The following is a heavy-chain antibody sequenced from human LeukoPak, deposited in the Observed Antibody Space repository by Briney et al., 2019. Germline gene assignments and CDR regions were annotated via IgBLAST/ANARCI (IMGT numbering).Heavy chain of an antibody. J-gene: IGHJ4*02. CDR2: ISSSSSYI. CDR1: GFTFGSYT. CDR3: AWREGFDY. V-gene: IGHV3-21*01. Sequence: GGSLRLTCAASGFTFGSYTMNWVRQAPGKGLEWVSSISSSSSYIYYADSVKGRFTISRDNAKNSLYLQMNSLRAEDTAVYCCAWREGFDYWGQGTLATVSS.